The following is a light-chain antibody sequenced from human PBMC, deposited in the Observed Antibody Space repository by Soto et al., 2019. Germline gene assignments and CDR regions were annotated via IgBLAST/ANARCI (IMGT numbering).Light chain of an antibody. V-gene: IGLV2-23*02. CDR1: NSDLGTYNL. J-gene: IGLJ1*01. CDR2: EVN. Sequence: QSVLTQPASVSGSPGQSITISCTGTNSDLGTYNLVSWYQQHPGKAPKLIICEVNKWPSGVPSRFSGSKSGNTASLTISGIQADDEADYYCCSYAGSVAYVFGTGTKLTVL. CDR3: CSYAGSVAYV.